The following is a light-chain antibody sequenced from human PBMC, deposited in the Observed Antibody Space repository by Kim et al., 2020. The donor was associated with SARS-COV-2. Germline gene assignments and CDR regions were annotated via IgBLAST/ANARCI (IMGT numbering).Light chain of an antibody. CDR2: GPS. Sequence: SPGERATLSCRASQGVSSGYLAWYQQKPGQAPRLLVYGPSSRATGIPDRFSGSGSGTDFTLTINRLEPEDFAVYYCQQYGTSPWTFGQGTKVDIK. CDR1: QGVSSGY. V-gene: IGKV3-20*01. J-gene: IGKJ1*01. CDR3: QQYGTSPWT.